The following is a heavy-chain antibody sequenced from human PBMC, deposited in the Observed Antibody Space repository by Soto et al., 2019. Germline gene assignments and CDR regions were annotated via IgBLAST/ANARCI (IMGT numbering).Heavy chain of an antibody. V-gene: IGHV1-3*01. J-gene: IGHJ4*02. CDR3: AREHQAVEVNFFDY. D-gene: IGHD2-2*01. Sequence: QVQLVQSGAEVKKPGASVKISCKASGYTFTSHAIHWVRQAPGQRLEWMGWINPGNEQAEYSQKFQGSVTITRDTSASTAYMELSTLTSEDTAVFFCAREHQAVEVNFFDYWGQGTRVTVS. CDR1: GYTFTSHA. CDR2: INPGNEQA.